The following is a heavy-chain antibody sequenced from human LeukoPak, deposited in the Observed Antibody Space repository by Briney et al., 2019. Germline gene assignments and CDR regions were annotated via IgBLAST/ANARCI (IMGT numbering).Heavy chain of an antibody. CDR2: IYYSGST. J-gene: IGHJ4*02. CDR1: GGSISSSSYY. V-gene: IGHV4-39*01. Sequence: SETLSLTCTVSGGSISSSSYYWGWIRQPPGKGLGWIGSIYYSGSTYYNPSLKSRVTISVDTSKNQFSLKLGSVTAADTAVYYCARHYIAVAGTLDYWGQGTLVTVSS. D-gene: IGHD6-19*01. CDR3: ARHYIAVAGTLDY.